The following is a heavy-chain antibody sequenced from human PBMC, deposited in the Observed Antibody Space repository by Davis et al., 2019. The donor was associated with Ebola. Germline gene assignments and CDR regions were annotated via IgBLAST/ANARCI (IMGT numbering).Heavy chain of an antibody. J-gene: IGHJ6*02. Sequence: SVPVSCQASGYTFLSYFMHSLRQAPRQVLEWMGMIDPSGGRSFSTQKFQGRVTMTRDTSTSTVNMELSSLRSEDTAVYYCARAEGPAYCSGGSCYSEYGMDVWGQGTTVTVSS. CDR2: IDPSGGRS. D-gene: IGHD2-15*01. V-gene: IGHV1-46*03. CDR3: ARAEGPAYCSGGSCYSEYGMDV. CDR1: GYTFLSYF.